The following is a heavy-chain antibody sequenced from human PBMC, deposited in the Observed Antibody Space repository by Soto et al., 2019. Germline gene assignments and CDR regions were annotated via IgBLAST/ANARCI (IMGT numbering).Heavy chain of an antibody. D-gene: IGHD3-9*01. CDR3: ARDREPDGIWTFDS. V-gene: IGHV3-53*01. CDR1: GFTLDKYT. CDR2: SFSSGGT. Sequence: GGSLRLSCAAFGFTLDKYTMGLVRQAPGKGLEWVAESFSSGGTQYADSVKGRFTISRDNSRNMVFLQMNGLRVEDTALYYCARDREPDGIWTFDSWGQGALVTVSS. J-gene: IGHJ4*02.